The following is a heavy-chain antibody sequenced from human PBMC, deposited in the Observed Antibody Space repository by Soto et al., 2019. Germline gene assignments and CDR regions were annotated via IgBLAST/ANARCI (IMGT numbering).Heavy chain of an antibody. J-gene: IGHJ5*02. V-gene: IGHV3-23*01. D-gene: IGHD3-3*01. CDR1: GFTFSSYA. CDR3: AKEGYDFWSGLSDYNLFDP. Sequence: EVQLLESGGGLVQPGGSLRLSCAASGFTFSSYAMSWVRQAPGKGLEWVSSISGSGGSIYYADSVKGRFTISRDNSRNSLDLKMNRLRAEDTAGYYCAKEGYDFWSGLSDYNLFDPLGQGTLVTGSS. CDR2: ISGSGGSI.